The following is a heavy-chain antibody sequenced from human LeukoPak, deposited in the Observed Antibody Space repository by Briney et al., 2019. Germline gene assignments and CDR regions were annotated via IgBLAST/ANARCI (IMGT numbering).Heavy chain of an antibody. CDR3: ASSSRGSIFDY. J-gene: IGHJ4*02. D-gene: IGHD2-2*02. Sequence: PSETLSLTCAVYGGSFSGYYWSWIRQHPGKGLEWIGYIYYSGSTYYNPSLKSRVTISVDTSKNQFSLKLSSVTAADTAVYYCASSSRGSIFDYWGQGTLVTVSS. CDR1: GGSFSGYY. V-gene: IGHV4-31*11. CDR2: IYYSGST.